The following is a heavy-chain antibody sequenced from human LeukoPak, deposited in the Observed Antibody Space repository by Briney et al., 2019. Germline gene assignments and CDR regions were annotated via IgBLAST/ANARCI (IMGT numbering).Heavy chain of an antibody. CDR3: ARRDAVTTDAFDI. J-gene: IGHJ3*02. V-gene: IGHV4-39*01. CDR1: GGSISSSSYY. D-gene: IGHD4-17*01. CDR2: IYYSGST. Sequence: SESLSLTCTVSGGSISSSSYYWAWIRQPPGKGLEWIGSIYYSGSTYYNPSLKSRVTISVDTSKNQFSLKLSSVTAADTAVYYCARRDAVTTDAFDIWGQGTMVTVSS.